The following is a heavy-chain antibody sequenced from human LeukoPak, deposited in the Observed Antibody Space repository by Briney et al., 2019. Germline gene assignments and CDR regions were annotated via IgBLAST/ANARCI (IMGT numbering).Heavy chain of an antibody. J-gene: IGHJ4*02. Sequence: ASVKVSCKASGYTFINYGISWVRQAPGQGLEWMGWISAYNGNTNYAQKLQGRVTMTTDTSTSTAYMEVRSLRSDDTAVYYCATDRNARALDYWGQRTLVTVSS. CDR2: ISAYNGNT. CDR1: GYTFINYG. D-gene: IGHD2-2*01. V-gene: IGHV1-18*01. CDR3: ATDRNARALDY.